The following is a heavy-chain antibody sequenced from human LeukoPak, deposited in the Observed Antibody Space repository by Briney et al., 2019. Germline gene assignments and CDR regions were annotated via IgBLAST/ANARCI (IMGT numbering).Heavy chain of an antibody. D-gene: IGHD4/OR15-4a*01. CDR2: IYSDST. J-gene: IGHJ4*02. Sequence: GGSLRLSCIVSGFTVSSNSMSWVRQAPGKGLEWVSFIYSDSTHYSDSVKGRFTISRDNSKNTLYLQMNSLRAEDTAVYYCARRAGAYSHPYDYWGQGTLVTVSS. CDR3: ARRAGAYSHPYDY. CDR1: GFTVSSNS. V-gene: IGHV3-53*01.